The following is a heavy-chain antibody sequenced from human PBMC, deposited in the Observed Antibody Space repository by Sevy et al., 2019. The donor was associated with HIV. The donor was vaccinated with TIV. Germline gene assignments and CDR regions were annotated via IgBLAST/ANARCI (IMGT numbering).Heavy chain of an antibody. Sequence: GGSLRLSCAASGFTFGTYDMHWVRQAPGKGLEWVAIISYDGSYRYYADSVRGRFSMSRDISKNTMYLQVSGLLIEDTAVYYCAKNRPPGGSLFSRHGMDVWGRGTTVTVSS. CDR1: GFTFGTYD. CDR2: ISYDGSYR. CDR3: AKNRPPGGSLFSRHGMDV. D-gene: IGHD3-16*01. V-gene: IGHV3-30*18. J-gene: IGHJ6*02.